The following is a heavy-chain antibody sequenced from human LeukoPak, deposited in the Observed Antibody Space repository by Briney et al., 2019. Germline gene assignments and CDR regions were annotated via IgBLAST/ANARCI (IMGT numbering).Heavy chain of an antibody. CDR2: IGASGAYT. V-gene: IGHV3-23*01. CDR1: GFTFSSYA. Sequence: PGGSLRLSCAASGFTFSSYARNWVRQAPGKGLEWVSAIGASGAYTFYADSVKGRFTISRDNSRNTLYLQMNSLRAEDTAVYYCAKRPTMTTVTTPSWRVCDSWGQGTLVTVSS. J-gene: IGHJ4*02. CDR3: AKRPTMTTVTTPSWRVCDS. D-gene: IGHD4-17*01.